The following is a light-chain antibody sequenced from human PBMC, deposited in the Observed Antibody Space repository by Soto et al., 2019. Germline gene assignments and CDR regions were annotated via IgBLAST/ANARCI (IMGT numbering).Light chain of an antibody. CDR3: QSYNSAPFT. CDR2: EAS. V-gene: IGKV1-27*01. J-gene: IGKJ3*01. Sequence: DLQMTQSPSSLSASVGDRVTLTCRANPGINTYLAWYQQRPGSAPKLLIYEASTLQSGVPPRFSGTVSGTHSTLTISSLQPEDVGTYFFQSYNSAPFTFGPGTKVDLK. CDR1: PGINTY.